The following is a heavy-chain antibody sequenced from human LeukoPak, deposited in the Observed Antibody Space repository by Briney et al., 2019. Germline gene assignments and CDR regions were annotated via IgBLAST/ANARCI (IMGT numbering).Heavy chain of an antibody. CDR1: GGSISSYY. D-gene: IGHD3-10*01. CDR3: ARRERITMVRGTYNY. CDR2: IYTSGRT. V-gene: IGHV4-4*07. Sequence: SETLSLTCTVSGGSISSYYWSWIRQPAGKGLEWIGRIYTSGRTNYNPSLKSRVTMSVDTSKKQFSLKLSSVTAADTAVYYCARRERITMVRGTYNYWGQGTLVTVSS. J-gene: IGHJ4*02.